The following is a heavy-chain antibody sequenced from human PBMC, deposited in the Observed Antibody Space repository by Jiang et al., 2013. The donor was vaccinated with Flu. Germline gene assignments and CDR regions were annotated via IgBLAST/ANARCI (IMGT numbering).Heavy chain of an antibody. D-gene: IGHD5-24*01. V-gene: IGHV3-11*01. CDR3: ARDKMSTILDYFYGMDV. Sequence: VQLVESGGALVKPGGSLRLSCAVSGFTLSDYAMSWVRQAPGKGLEWVSSISTTSASIYYTDSVKGRFTISRDNAKKSLFLQMNSLRAEDTAVYFCARDKMSTILDYFYGMDVWGQGTTVTVSS. CDR2: ISTTSASI. CDR1: GFTLSDYA. J-gene: IGHJ6*02.